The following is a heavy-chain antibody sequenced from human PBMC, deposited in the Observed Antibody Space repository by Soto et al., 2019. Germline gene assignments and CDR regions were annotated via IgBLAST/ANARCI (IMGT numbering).Heavy chain of an antibody. Sequence: TLSLTCTVSGGSISSSSYYWGWSRQPPGKGLEWIGSIYYSGSTYYNPSLKSRVTISVDTSKNQFSLKLSSVTAADTAVYYCARRGAVAGIVSDRGYYGMDVWGQGTTVTVSS. J-gene: IGHJ6*02. CDR3: ARRGAVAGIVSDRGYYGMDV. CDR1: GGSISSSSYY. CDR2: IYYSGST. V-gene: IGHV4-39*01. D-gene: IGHD6-19*01.